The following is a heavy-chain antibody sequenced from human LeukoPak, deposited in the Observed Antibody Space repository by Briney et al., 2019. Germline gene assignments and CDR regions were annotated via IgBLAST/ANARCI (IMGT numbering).Heavy chain of an antibody. CDR2: IYPNSGGA. CDR3: AREGKIVGASFDY. J-gene: IGHJ4*02. D-gene: IGHD1-26*01. CDR1: GYTFTIYY. V-gene: IGHV1-2*02. Sequence: GASVKVSGKASGYTFTIYYIHWVRQAPGQGLEWMGSIYPNSGGANFAQNFQGRVTLTRDTSSSTAYLELTRLRSDDTAVYYCAREGKIVGASFDYWGQGTLVTVSS.